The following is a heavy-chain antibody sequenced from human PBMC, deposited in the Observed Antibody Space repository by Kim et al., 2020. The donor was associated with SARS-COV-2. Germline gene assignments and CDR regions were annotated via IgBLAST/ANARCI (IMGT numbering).Heavy chain of an antibody. CDR2: INSDGSGT. J-gene: IGHJ6*02. V-gene: IGHV3-74*01. CDR3: ARGNYHGMDV. D-gene: IGHD1-7*01. Sequence: GGSLRLSCAASGFTFTSYWMHWVRQAPGKGLVWVSRINSDGSGTIYADSVKGRFTISRDNAKNTLCLQMNSLRDEDTAVYYCARGNYHGMDVWGQGTTVT. CDR1: GFTFTSYW.